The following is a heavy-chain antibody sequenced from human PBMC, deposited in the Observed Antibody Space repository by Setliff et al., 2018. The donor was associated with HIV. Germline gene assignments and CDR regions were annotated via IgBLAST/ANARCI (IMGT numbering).Heavy chain of an antibody. J-gene: IGHJ4*02. CDR2: IYYSGST. CDR1: GVSVNSGGYY. V-gene: IGHV4-31*03. Sequence: PSETLSLTCTVSGVSVNSGGYYWNWIRQHPGKGLEWIGHIYYSGSTYDNPSLKSRISISIDTSKNQFSLKLNSVTAADTAVYYCAGGVYPREFYFDYWGQGSLVTVSS. D-gene: IGHD2-8*01. CDR3: AGGVYPREFYFDY.